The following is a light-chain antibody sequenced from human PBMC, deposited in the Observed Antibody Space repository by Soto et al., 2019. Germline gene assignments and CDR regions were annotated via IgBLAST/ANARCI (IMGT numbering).Light chain of an antibody. Sequence: EIVLTQYPATRSAFAGDRVTLSCRASQYINTRLAWYQHRPGQAPRLLIYQTSIRAAGIPARFSASGTGTDGTITISDVQPEDCSVYYCHQRQSWTRTFGQGTKVDIK. CDR3: HQRQSWTRT. V-gene: IGKV3D-11*03. CDR1: QYINTR. CDR2: QTS. J-gene: IGKJ1*01.